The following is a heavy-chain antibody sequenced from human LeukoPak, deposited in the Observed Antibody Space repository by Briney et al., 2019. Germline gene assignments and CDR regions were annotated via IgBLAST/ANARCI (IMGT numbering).Heavy chain of an antibody. CDR1: GFTFSSYS. Sequence: GGSLRLYCAASGFTFSSYSMNWVRQAPGKGLEWVSSISSSSSYIYYADSVKGRFTISRDNAKNSLYLQMNSLRAEDTAVYYCARERGSSSWMTFDYWGQGTLVTVSS. CDR3: ARERGSSSWMTFDY. J-gene: IGHJ4*02. D-gene: IGHD6-13*01. V-gene: IGHV3-21*01. CDR2: ISSSSSYI.